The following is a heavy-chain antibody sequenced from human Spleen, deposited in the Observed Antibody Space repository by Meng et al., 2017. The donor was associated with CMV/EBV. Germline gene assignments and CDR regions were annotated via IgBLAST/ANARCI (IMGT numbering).Heavy chain of an antibody. CDR2: IYYSGST. CDR3: ARWNHENYFDY. Sequence: SETLSLTCTVSGGSISSYYWSWIRQPPGKGLEWIGYIYYSGSTNYNPSLKSRVTISVDTSKNQFSLKLSSVTAAGTAVYYCARWNHENYFDYWGQGTLVTVSS. CDR1: GGSISSYY. V-gene: IGHV4-59*12. D-gene: IGHD1-14*01. J-gene: IGHJ4*02.